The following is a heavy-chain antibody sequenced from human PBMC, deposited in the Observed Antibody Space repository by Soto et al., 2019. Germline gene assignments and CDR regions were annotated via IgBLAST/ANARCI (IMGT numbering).Heavy chain of an antibody. CDR3: ARISTQVSTSYFDY. J-gene: IGHJ4*02. D-gene: IGHD2-2*01. V-gene: IGHV2-70*01. CDR1: GFSLSTSGMC. Sequence: SGPTLVNPTQTLTLTCTFSGFSLSTSGMCVSWIRQPPGKALEWLALIDWDDDKYYSTSLKTRLTISKDTSKNQVVLTMTNMDPVDTATYYCARISTQVSTSYFDYWGQGTLVTVSS. CDR2: IDWDDDK.